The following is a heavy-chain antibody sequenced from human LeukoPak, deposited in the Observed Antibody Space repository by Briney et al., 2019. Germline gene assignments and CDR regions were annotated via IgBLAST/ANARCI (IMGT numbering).Heavy chain of an antibody. CDR3: ARKMNWGRAFDI. Sequence: SETLSLTCVVSGVPISSNNWWSWIRQSPGKGLEWIGEIHHSGRTIYNPSLKSRVTMSVDKPKSQFSLNVTSVTAADTAVYYCARKMNWGRAFDIWGQGTKVTVSS. V-gene: IGHV4-4*02. J-gene: IGHJ3*02. CDR2: IHHSGRT. D-gene: IGHD3-16*01. CDR1: GVPISSNNW.